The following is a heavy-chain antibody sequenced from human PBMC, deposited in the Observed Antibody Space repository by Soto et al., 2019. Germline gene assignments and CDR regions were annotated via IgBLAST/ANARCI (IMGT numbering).Heavy chain of an antibody. CDR1: GYTFTSYY. J-gene: IGHJ4*02. D-gene: IGHD3-22*01. Sequence: GASVKVSCKASGYTFTSYYMHWVRQAPGQGLEWMGIINPSGGSTSYAQKFQGRVTMTRDTSTSTVYMELSSLRSEDTAVYYCARVGYYYDSSGSPVFDYWGQGTLVTVSS. CDR2: INPSGGST. V-gene: IGHV1-46*01. CDR3: ARVGYYYDSSGSPVFDY.